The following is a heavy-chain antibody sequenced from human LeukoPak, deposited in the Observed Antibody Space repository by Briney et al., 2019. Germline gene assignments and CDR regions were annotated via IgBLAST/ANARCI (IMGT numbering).Heavy chain of an antibody. CDR2: ISASRDIT. Sequence: GGSLRLSCAASGFNYSSYTMNWVRQAPGMGLEWLSYISASRDITYYADSVKGRFTISRDNAKNSLYLQMNSLRAEDTAVYYCAKGTTMVRGALRWFDPWGQGTLVTVSS. J-gene: IGHJ5*02. CDR3: AKGTTMVRGALRWFDP. CDR1: GFNYSSYT. D-gene: IGHD3-10*01. V-gene: IGHV3-48*01.